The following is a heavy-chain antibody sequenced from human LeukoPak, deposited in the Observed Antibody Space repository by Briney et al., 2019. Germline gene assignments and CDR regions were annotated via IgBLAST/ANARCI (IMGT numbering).Heavy chain of an antibody. Sequence: GGSLRLSCTASGFTFSSYMMHWVRQAPGKGLEWVSYISGSSSTMSYADSVKGRFTISRDNAKNSLYLQMNSLRVEDTAVYYCARGGVAMTWFGMDVWGQGTTVTVSS. CDR1: GFTFSSYM. CDR2: ISGSSSTM. CDR3: ARGGVAMTWFGMDV. V-gene: IGHV3-48*01. D-gene: IGHD2-2*01. J-gene: IGHJ6*02.